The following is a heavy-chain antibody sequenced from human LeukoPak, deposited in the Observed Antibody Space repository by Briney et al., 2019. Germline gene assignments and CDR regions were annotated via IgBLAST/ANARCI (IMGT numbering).Heavy chain of an antibody. CDR2: INPNSGGT. J-gene: IGHJ5*02. CDR1: GHTFTGYY. V-gene: IGHV1-2*02. Sequence: ASVKVSCKASGHTFTGYYMHWVRQAPGQGLEWMGWINPNSGGTNYAQKFQGRVTMTRDTSISTAYMELSRLRSDDTAVYYCARDIVAPTGCWFDPWDQGTLVTVSS. D-gene: IGHD3-9*01. CDR3: ARDIVAPTGCWFDP.